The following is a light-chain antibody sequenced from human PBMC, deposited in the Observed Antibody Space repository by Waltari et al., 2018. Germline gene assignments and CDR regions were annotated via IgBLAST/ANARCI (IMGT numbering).Light chain of an antibody. V-gene: IGLV2-23*02. J-gene: IGLJ3*02. Sequence: QSALTQPASVSGSPGQSITISCTDVGSYNVVSWYQQYPGKPPKLMIFEVTKRATGVSTRFSGSKSGTTASLTISGLQGEDEADYYCCSYAGSSTWVFGGGTKVTVL. CDR2: EVT. CDR3: CSYAGSSTWV. CDR1: VGSYNV.